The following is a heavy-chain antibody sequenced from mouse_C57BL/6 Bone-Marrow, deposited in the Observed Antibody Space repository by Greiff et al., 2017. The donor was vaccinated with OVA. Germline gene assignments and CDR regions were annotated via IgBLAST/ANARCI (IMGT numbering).Heavy chain of an antibody. J-gene: IGHJ3*01. CDR2: ISTYYGDA. CDR3: ARSGTTVVEGFAY. V-gene: IGHV1-67*01. Sequence: VQLQQSGPELVRPGVSVKISCKGSGYTFTDYAMHWVKQSHAKSLEWIGAISTYYGDASYNQKFKDKATMTVDKSSSTASMELARLTSEAAAVYFFARSGTTVVEGFAYWGQGTLVTVSA. D-gene: IGHD1-1*01. CDR1: GYTFTDYA.